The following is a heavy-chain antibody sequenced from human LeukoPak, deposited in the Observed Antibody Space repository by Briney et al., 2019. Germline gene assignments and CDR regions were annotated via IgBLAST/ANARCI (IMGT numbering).Heavy chain of an antibody. D-gene: IGHD2-15*01. Sequence: GESLKISCKGSGYSFANYWIGWVRQMPGKGLEWMGIIYPGDSDTKYSPSFRGQVTISADKSISTAYLQWSSLKASDTAMYYCARRDCSGASCYLRYYFDTWGLGTLVTVSS. CDR3: ARRDCSGASCYLRYYFDT. J-gene: IGHJ4*02. CDR2: IYPGDSDT. V-gene: IGHV5-51*01. CDR1: GYSFANYW.